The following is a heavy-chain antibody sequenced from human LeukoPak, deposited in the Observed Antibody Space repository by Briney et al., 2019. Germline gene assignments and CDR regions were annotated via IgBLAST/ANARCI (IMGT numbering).Heavy chain of an antibody. Sequence: SQTLSLTCTVSGVSISRGSHYWSWIRQPAGKGLEWIGRIHTIGNTNYSPSLWRRVTISVDTSKNQFSLKLRSVTAADTAVYYCAGTTEAHSWQTRYYSYYMDVWGKGTTVTVSS. J-gene: IGHJ6*03. CDR2: IHTIGNT. D-gene: IGHD6-13*01. CDR3: AGTTEAHSWQTRYYSYYMDV. CDR1: GVSISRGSHY. V-gene: IGHV4-61*02.